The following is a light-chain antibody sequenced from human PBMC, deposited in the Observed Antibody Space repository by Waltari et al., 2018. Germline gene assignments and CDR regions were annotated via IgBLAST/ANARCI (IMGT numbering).Light chain of an antibody. CDR2: AAS. CDR1: QAISNS. V-gene: IGKV1-NL1*01. Sequence: DIQMTQSPSSLSASVGDRVTIPGRASQAISNSLAWYQQKPGKAPKLLLYAASRLESGVPSRFSGTGSGTDYTLTISSLQPDDFATYYCQQYYRTPPETFGQGTKVEIK. J-gene: IGKJ1*01. CDR3: QQYYRTPPET.